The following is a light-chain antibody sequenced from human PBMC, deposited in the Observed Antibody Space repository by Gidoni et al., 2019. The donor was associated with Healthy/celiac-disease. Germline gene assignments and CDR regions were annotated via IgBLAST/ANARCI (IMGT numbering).Light chain of an antibody. CDR2: DVS. CDR1: SSDVGGYNY. Sequence: QSALTQPASVSGSPGQSITISCTGTSSDVGGYNYVSWYQQHPGKAPKLMIYDVSNRPSGVSNRFSGSKSGNTASLTISGLQAEDAADYYCISYTSSSTLLYVFGTGTKVTVL. CDR3: ISYTSSSTLLYV. J-gene: IGLJ1*01. V-gene: IGLV2-14*01.